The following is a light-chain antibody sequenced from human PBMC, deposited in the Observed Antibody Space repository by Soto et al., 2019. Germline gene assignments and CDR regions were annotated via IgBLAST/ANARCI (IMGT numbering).Light chain of an antibody. CDR2: EVS. J-gene: IGLJ2*01. CDR3: QSYDSSLSGL. CDR1: NSDVGGYNY. V-gene: IGLV2-14*01. Sequence: QSALTQPASVSGSPGQSITISCTGTNSDVGGYNYVSWYQQHPGKAPKLMIYEVSNRPSGVSNRFSGSKSGNTASLTISGLQAEDEADYYCQSYDSSLSGLFGGGTKLTVL.